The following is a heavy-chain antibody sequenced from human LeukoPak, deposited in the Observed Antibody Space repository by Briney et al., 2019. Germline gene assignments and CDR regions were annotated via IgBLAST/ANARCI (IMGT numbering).Heavy chain of an antibody. CDR1: GFTFSSYA. CDR3: AKDPPYDSSGYYYVTYFDY. D-gene: IGHD3-22*01. J-gene: IGHJ4*02. CDR2: LSASGGST. V-gene: IGHV3-23*01. Sequence: PGRSLRLSCAASGFTFSSYAMSWVRQAPGKGLEWVSLLSASGGSTYYADSVKGRFTISRDNSKNTLYLQMNSLRADDTAVYYCAKDPPYDSSGYYYVTYFDYWGQGTLVTVSS.